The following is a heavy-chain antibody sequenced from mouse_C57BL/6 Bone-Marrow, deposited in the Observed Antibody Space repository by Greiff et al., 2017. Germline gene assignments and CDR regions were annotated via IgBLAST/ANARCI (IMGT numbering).Heavy chain of an antibody. CDR3: ARQTVVHYYAMDD. V-gene: IGHV5-6*01. D-gene: IGHD1-1*01. CDR2: ISSGGSYN. J-gene: IGHJ4*01. Sequence: EVPLVESGGDLVKPGGSLKLSCAASGFTFSSYGMSWVRQTPDKRLEWVATISSGGSYNYYPDSVKGRFTISRDNAKNTLYLQMSSLKSEDTAMYYCARQTVVHYYAMDDWGQGTSVTVSS. CDR1: GFTFSSYG.